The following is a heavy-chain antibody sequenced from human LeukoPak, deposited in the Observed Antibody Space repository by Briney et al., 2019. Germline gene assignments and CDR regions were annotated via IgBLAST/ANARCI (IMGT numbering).Heavy chain of an antibody. CDR2: MNPNSGNT. CDR1: GYTFTSYD. CDR3: AGGRTDIVVVPATLRNYYFDY. Sequence: ASVKVSCKASGYTFTSYDINWVRQATGQGLEWMGWMNPNSGNTGYAQKFQGRVTITADKSTSTAYMELSSLRSEDTAVYYCAGGRTDIVVVPATLRNYYFDYWGQGTLVTVSS. J-gene: IGHJ4*02. V-gene: IGHV1-8*03. D-gene: IGHD2-2*01.